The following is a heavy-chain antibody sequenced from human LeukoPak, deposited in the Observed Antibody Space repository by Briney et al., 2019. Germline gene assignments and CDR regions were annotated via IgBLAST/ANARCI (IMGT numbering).Heavy chain of an antibody. Sequence: PGGSLRLSCAASGFTFSSYWMSWVRQAPGKGLEWVANIKQDGSEKYYVDSVKGRFTISRDNDKNSLYLQMSSLRAEDTAVYYCVRDRAEYYDLWRDTYWMGSAFDPWGQGTLVIVAS. V-gene: IGHV3-7*01. CDR3: VRDRAEYYDLWRDTYWMGSAFDP. CDR1: GFTFSSYW. J-gene: IGHJ5*02. D-gene: IGHD3-3*01. CDR2: IKQDGSEK.